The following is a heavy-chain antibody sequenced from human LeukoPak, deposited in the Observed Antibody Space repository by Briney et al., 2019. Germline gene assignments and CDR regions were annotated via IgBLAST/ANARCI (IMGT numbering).Heavy chain of an antibody. D-gene: IGHD2-15*01. CDR1: GSTFTGYY. CDR3: ARTRGDIVVGDAFDI. V-gene: IGHV1-2*02. J-gene: IGHJ3*02. CDR2: INPNSGGT. Sequence: ASVKVSCKASGSTFTGYYMHWVRQAPGQGLEWMGWINPNSGGTNYAQKFQGRVTMTRDTSISTAYMELSRLRSDDTAVYYCARTRGDIVVGDAFDIWGQGTMVTVSS.